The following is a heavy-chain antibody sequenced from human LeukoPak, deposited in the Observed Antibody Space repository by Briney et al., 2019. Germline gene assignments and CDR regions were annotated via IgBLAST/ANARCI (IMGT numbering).Heavy chain of an antibody. D-gene: IGHD7-27*01. CDR1: GGSFSGYY. J-gene: IGHJ4*02. CDR3: ASRKLGNDY. Sequence: SETLSLTCAVYGGSFSGYYWSWIRQPPGKGLEWIGEINHSGSTNYNPSLKSRVTISADTSKNQFSLNLSSVTAADTAVYYCASRKLGNDYWGQGTLVTVSS. V-gene: IGHV4-34*01. CDR2: INHSGST.